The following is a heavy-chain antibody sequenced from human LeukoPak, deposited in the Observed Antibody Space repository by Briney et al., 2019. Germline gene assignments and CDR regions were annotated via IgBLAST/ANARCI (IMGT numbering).Heavy chain of an antibody. CDR3: AREKGVVPAAGDAFDI. CDR2: IYYSGST. CDR1: GGSISSGDYY. D-gene: IGHD2-2*01. Sequence: SETLSLTCTVSGGSISSGDYYWSWIRQPPGKGLEWIGYIYYSGSTYYNPSLKSRVTTSVDTSKNQFSLKLSSVTAADTAVYYCAREKGVVPAAGDAFDIWGQGTMVTISS. V-gene: IGHV4-30-4*01. J-gene: IGHJ3*02.